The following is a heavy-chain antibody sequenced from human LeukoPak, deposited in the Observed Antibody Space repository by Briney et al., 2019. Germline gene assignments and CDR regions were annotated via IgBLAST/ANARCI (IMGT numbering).Heavy chain of an antibody. Sequence: SVKVSCKASGGTFSSYAISWVRQAPGQGLEWMGRIIPILGIANYAQKFQGRVTMTRDTSTSTAYMELSRLRSDDTAVYYCARAYHDSSGYWSYFQHWGQGTLVTVSS. D-gene: IGHD3-22*01. CDR1: GGTFSSYA. CDR3: ARAYHDSSGYWSYFQH. V-gene: IGHV1-69*04. J-gene: IGHJ1*01. CDR2: IIPILGIA.